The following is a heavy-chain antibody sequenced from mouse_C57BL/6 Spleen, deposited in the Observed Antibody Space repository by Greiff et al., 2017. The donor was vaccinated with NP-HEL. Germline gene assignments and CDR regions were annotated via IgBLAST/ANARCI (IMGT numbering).Heavy chain of an antibody. Sequence: VQLQQSGPELVKPGASVKISCKASGYTFTDYYMNWVKQSHGKSLEWIGDINPNNGGTSYNQKFKGKATLTVDKSSSTAYMELRSLTSEDSAVYYCAAYYDYDDGLGYWGQGTTLTVSS. V-gene: IGHV1-26*01. J-gene: IGHJ2*01. CDR3: AAYYDYDDGLGY. D-gene: IGHD2-4*01. CDR1: GYTFTDYY. CDR2: INPNNGGT.